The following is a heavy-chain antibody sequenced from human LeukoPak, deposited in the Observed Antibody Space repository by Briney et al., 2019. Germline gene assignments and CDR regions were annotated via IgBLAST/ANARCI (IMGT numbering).Heavy chain of an antibody. CDR1: GGSFSGYY. CDR2: INHSGST. Sequence: PSETLSLTCAVYGGSFSGYYWSWIRQPPGKGLEWIGEINHSGSTNYNPSLKSRVTISVDTSKNQFSLKLSSVTAADTAVYYCARARGYFDLWGRGTLVTVSS. J-gene: IGHJ2*01. V-gene: IGHV4-34*01. CDR3: ARARGYFDL.